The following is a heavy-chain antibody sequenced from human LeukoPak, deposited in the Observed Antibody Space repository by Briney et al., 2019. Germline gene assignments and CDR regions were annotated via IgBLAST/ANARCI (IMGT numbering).Heavy chain of an antibody. Sequence: GRSLRLSCAASGFSFSSHAIHWVRQAPGKGLEWVAAISYDGSKKYYADSVKGRFTISRDNSKNTLYLQMDSLRSEDTAVYYCARPQAYYFDYWGQGTLVTVSS. J-gene: IGHJ4*02. V-gene: IGHV3-30*01. CDR1: GFSFSSHA. CDR2: ISYDGSKK. CDR3: ARPQAYYFDY.